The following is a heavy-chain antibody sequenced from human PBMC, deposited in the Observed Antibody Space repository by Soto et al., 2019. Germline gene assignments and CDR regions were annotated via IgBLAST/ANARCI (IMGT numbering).Heavy chain of an antibody. J-gene: IGHJ4*02. D-gene: IGHD3-3*01. CDR2: VYDTGRT. CDR3: ARDFAYFDS. CDR1: GGSFKSGSYS. Sequence: QVQLQESGPGLVKPSETLSLTCTVSGGSFKSGSYSWSWIRQPPGKGLEWIGYVYDTGRTSYNPTLNSGDSISIDKVQNQFSPNLDSVTAADTAVYFCARDFAYFDSWGQGTLVTVSS. V-gene: IGHV4-61*01.